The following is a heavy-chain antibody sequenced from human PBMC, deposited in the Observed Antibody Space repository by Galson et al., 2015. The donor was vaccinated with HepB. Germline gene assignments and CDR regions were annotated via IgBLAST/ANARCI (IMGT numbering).Heavy chain of an antibody. CDR1: GFTFSSYS. CDR3: ARSGPFQLPKKYYYGMDV. CDR2: ISSSSSYI. Sequence: SLRLSCAASGFTFSSYSMNWVRQAPGKGLEWVSSISSSSSYIYYADSVKGRFTISRDNAKYSLYLQMNSLRAEDTAVYYCARSGPFQLPKKYYYGMDVWGQGTTVSV. D-gene: IGHD2-2*01. V-gene: IGHV3-21*01. J-gene: IGHJ6*02.